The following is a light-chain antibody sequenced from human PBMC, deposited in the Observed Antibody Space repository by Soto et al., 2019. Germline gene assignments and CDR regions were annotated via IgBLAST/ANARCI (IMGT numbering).Light chain of an antibody. CDR1: SSDVGGYND. CDR2: EVS. J-gene: IGLJ2*01. V-gene: IGLV2-14*01. CDR3: SSYTSSLTLLV. Sequence: QSVLTQPASVSGSPGQSITISCTGTSSDVGGYNDVSWYQQHPGKAPKVIIYEVSNRPSGISNRFSGSKSGNTASLTISGLQAEDQADYYCSSYTSSLTLLVFGGGTKLTVL.